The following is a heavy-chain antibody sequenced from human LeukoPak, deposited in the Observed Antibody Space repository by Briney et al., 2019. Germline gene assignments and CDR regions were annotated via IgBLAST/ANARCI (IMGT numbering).Heavy chain of an antibody. V-gene: IGHV3-23*01. J-gene: IGHJ3*02. CDR3: ARDGVWIGSSLYLRAFDI. CDR1: GFTFSSYS. Sequence: PGGSLRLSCAASGFTFSSYSMNWVRQAPGKGLEWVSGISGNGGSTYYADSVKGRFTISRDNSKNTLYLQMNSLRAEDTAVYYCARDGVWIGSSLYLRAFDIWGQGTMVTVSS. CDR2: ISGNGGST. D-gene: IGHD1-26*01.